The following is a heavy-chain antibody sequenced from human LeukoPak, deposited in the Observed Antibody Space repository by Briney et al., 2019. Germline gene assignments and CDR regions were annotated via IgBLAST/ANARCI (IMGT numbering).Heavy chain of an antibody. CDR2: INSNGART. D-gene: IGHD5-12*01. Sequence: GGSLRLSCAASGFTFDDYGMSWVRQAPGKGLEWVSGINSNGARTGYADSVTGRFTISRDNAKNSLYLQMNSLRAEDTALYYCARRMYSGYDSLDYWGQGTLVTVSS. CDR3: ARRMYSGYDSLDY. CDR1: GFTFDDYG. V-gene: IGHV3-20*04. J-gene: IGHJ4*02.